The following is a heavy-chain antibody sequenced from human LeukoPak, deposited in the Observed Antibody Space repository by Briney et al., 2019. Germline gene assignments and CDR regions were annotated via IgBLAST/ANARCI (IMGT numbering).Heavy chain of an antibody. J-gene: IGHJ4*02. CDR1: GFTFSNNA. Sequence: GGSLRLSCEASGFTFSNNAMTWVRQAPGKGLEWVSCISGSDGGKYYADSVKGRFIISRDNSKSTLFLQMSSLRAEDTAVYYCAKEAQGCSITSCYFDSWGQGTLVTVSS. V-gene: IGHV3-23*01. CDR3: AKEAQGCSITSCYFDS. D-gene: IGHD2-2*01. CDR2: ISGSDGGK.